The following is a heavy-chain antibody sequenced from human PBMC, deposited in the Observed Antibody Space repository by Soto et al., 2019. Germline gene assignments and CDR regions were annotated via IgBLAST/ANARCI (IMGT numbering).Heavy chain of an antibody. Sequence: GGSLRLSCAASGFTFSSYWMHWVRQAPGKGLVWVSRINSDGSSTSYADSVKGRFTISRDNAKNTLYLQMNSLRAEDTAVYYCASGHIIPRGDAFDIWGQGTMVTVSS. V-gene: IGHV3-74*01. CDR3: ASGHIIPRGDAFDI. D-gene: IGHD3-10*01. J-gene: IGHJ3*02. CDR1: GFTFSSYW. CDR2: INSDGSST.